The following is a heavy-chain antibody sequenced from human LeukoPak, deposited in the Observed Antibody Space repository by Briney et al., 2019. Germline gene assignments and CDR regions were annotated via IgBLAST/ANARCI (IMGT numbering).Heavy chain of an antibody. CDR2: ISGSGGST. CDR3: AKAKLIRLFSDY. CDR1: GFTFSSYA. Sequence: WGSLRHSCAASGFTFSSYAMSWVRQAPGKGLEWVSAISGSGGSTYYADSVKGRFTISRDNSKNTLYLQMNSLRAEDTAVYYCAKAKLIRLFSDYWGQGTLVTVSS. J-gene: IGHJ4*02. V-gene: IGHV3-23*01. D-gene: IGHD2/OR15-2a*01.